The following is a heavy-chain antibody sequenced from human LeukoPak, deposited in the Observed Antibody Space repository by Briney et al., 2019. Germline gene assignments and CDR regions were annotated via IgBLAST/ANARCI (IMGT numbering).Heavy chain of an antibody. CDR2: VSYDGSIE. D-gene: IGHD3-16*01. J-gene: IGHJ4*02. CDR3: ARDLLGGGLDY. Sequence: PGGSLRLSCAPPVFTFSTYAMYWVRQAPGKGLEWVAIVSYDGSIEYYADSVKGRFTISRDNSKNTLYLQMNSLRAEDTAAYYCARDLLGGGLDYWGQGTLVTVSS. CDR1: VFTFSTYA. V-gene: IGHV3-30-3*01.